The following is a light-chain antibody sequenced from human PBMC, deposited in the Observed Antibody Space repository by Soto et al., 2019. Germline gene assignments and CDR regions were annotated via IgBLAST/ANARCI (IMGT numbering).Light chain of an antibody. Sequence: QSVLTQPPSASATPGQRVTISCSGSDSNIARRNVYWYQQLPGTAPKLLIYSTDLRPSGVPDRFSGSKSGTSASLAISGLQSEDEADYYRATWDVTLNIWVFGGGTQLTVL. J-gene: IGLJ3*02. CDR1: DSNIARRN. CDR3: ATWDVTLNIWV. V-gene: IGLV1-44*01. CDR2: STD.